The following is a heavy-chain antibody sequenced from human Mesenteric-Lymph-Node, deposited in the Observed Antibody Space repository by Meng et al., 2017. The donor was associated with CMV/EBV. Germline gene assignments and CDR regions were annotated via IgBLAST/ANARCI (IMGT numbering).Heavy chain of an antibody. CDR1: GFDFRNYI. Sequence: GGSLRLSCEASGFDFRNYIMNWVRQAPGKGLEWISNIYSDDSRTFYADSVKGRFTISRDNSKNTLYLQMNSLRVGDTAVYYCAKSDSSGYYYIEYWGQGTLVTVSS. D-gene: IGHD3-22*01. CDR2: IYSDDSRT. J-gene: IGHJ4*02. CDR3: AKSDSSGYYYIEY. V-gene: IGHV3-23*03.